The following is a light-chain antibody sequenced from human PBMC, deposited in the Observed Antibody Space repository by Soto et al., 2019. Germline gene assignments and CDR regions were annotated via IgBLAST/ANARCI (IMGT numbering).Light chain of an antibody. CDR1: RSDVGSYNL. CDR3: CSYAGSRV. J-gene: IGLJ3*02. Sequence: QSVLTQPASVSGSPGQSITISCTGTRSDVGSYNLVSWYQQHPGKAPKLMIYEGSKRPSGVSNRFSGSKSGNTASLTISGLQAEDEADYYCCSYAGSRVFGGGTKVTVL. V-gene: IGLV2-23*01. CDR2: EGS.